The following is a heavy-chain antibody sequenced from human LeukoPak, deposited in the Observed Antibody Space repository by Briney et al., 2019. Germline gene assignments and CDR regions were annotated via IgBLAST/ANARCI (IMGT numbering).Heavy chain of an antibody. V-gene: IGHV4-34*01. D-gene: IGHD2-15*01. J-gene: IGHJ4*02. CDR3: ARGSAEIVVVVAATPPYFDY. CDR2: INHSGST. CDR1: GGSFSGYY. Sequence: PSETLSLTCAVYGGSFSGYYWSWIRQPPGKGLEWIGEINHSGSTNYNPSLKSRVTISVDTSKNQFSLKLSSVTAADTAVYYCARGSAEIVVVVAATPPYFDYWGQGTLVTVSS.